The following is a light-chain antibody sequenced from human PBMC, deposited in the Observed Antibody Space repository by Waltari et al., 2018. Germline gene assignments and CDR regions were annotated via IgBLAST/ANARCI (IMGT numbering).Light chain of an antibody. CDR1: SSDVGGYNY. V-gene: IGLV2-14*01. Sequence: QSALTQPASVSGSPGQSITISCTGTSSDVGGYNYVSWYQQHPGKAPKVMIYDVNKRPSGFSNRFSGSKSCNTASLTISGLQAEDEAYYYCSSYTTSRTYVFGIGTKVAVL. CDR2: DVN. CDR3: SSYTTSRTYV. J-gene: IGLJ1*01.